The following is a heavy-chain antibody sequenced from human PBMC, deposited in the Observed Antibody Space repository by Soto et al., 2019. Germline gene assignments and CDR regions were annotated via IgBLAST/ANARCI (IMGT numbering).Heavy chain of an antibody. J-gene: IGHJ6*02. CDR2: IYYSGST. CDR3: ASYYCSSTRCPGVDV. Sequence: QVQLQESGPGLVKPSQTLSLICTVSGGSISSGDYYWSWIRQPPGKGLEWIGYIYYSGSTYYNASIKRRVSKLLDTSKSQFSRTLSSVTAADTAVYYCASYYCSSTRCPGVDVWGQGTTVTVSS. D-gene: IGHD2-2*01. CDR1: GGSISSGDYY. V-gene: IGHV4-30-4*01.